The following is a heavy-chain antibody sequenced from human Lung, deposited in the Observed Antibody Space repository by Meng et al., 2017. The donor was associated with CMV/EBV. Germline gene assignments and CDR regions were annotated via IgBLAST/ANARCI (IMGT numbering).Heavy chain of an antibody. J-gene: IGHJ4*02. CDR1: GFTFSSSY. Sequence: GEXXKISCVASGFTFSSSYMSWVRQAPGKGLEWVANIKYGGSDKGYVGSVEGRFTISRDNAKNSVYLQMNTLRVEDTAVYYCSRDPHFGALDYWAQGTLVTVSS. CDR2: IKYGGSDK. CDR3: SRDPHFGALDY. D-gene: IGHD3-10*01. V-gene: IGHV3-7*01.